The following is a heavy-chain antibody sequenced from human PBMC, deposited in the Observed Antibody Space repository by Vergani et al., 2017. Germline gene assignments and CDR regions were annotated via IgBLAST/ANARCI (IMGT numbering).Heavy chain of an antibody. Sequence: EVQLVQSGAEVKKPGESLKISCKGSGYSFTSYWIGWVRQMPGKGLEWMGIIYPGDSDTRYSPSFQGQVTISADKSVRTAYLQWNSLKASDTAMYYCARRKGGDQVVAASGTFDPWGQGTLVTVSS. CDR1: GYSFTSYW. J-gene: IGHJ5*02. CDR2: IYPGDSDT. D-gene: IGHD1-26*01. CDR3: ARRKGGDQVVAASGTFDP. V-gene: IGHV5-51*01.